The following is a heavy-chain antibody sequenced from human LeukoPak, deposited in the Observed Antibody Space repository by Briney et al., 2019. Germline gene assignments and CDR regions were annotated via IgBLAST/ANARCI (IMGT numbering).Heavy chain of an antibody. CDR3: AKDCRKYYYYHYYMDV. J-gene: IGHJ6*03. CDR1: GFTFSSYG. CDR2: IRYDGSNK. Sequence: PGGSLRLSCAASGFTFSSYGMHWVRQAPGKGLEWVAFIRYDGSNKYYADSVKGRFTISRDNSKNTLYLQMNSLRAEDTAVYYCAKDCRKYYYYHYYMDVWGKGTTVTISS. V-gene: IGHV3-30*02.